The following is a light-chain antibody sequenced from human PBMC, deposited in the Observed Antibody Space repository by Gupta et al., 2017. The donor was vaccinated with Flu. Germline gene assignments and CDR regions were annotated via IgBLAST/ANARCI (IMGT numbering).Light chain of an antibody. V-gene: IGLV6-57*01. CDR1: SGSIGINY. CDR3: QSYEV. J-gene: IGLJ2*01. CDR2: EDD. Sequence: NFMLIQPHSVSESPGKTVPISCTRSSGSIGINYVQWYQQRPGTSPKNMIYEDDQRPSGVPDRFSGSIDRSSNSAYLTISGLKTEDEDDYYCQSYEVFGGGTKLTVL.